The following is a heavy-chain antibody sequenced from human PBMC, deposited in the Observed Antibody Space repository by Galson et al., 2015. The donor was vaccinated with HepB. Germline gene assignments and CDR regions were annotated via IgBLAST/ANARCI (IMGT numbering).Heavy chain of an antibody. D-gene: IGHD3-3*02. V-gene: IGHV1-69*13. CDR2: IIPIFGTA. CDR1: GGTFSSYA. CDR3: ARARKPNLAVLGHKSVFVCMDV. Sequence: SVKVSCKASGGTFSSYAISWVRQAPGQGLEWMGGIIPIFGTANYAQKFQGRVTITADESTSTAYMELSSLRSEDTAVYYCARARKPNLAVLGHKSVFVCMDVWGQGTTVTVSS. J-gene: IGHJ6*02.